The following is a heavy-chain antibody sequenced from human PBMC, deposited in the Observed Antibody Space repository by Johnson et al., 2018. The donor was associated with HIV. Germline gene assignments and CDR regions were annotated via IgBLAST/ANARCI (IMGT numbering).Heavy chain of an antibody. J-gene: IGHJ3*01. V-gene: IGHV3-23*04. D-gene: IGHD4-17*01. CDR3: AKDHGGDYGDFVRTLDTFDL. CDR2: ISGPGGTT. CDR1: GFTFSIYA. Sequence: VQLVESGGDLVQPGGSLRLSCAASGFTFSIYAMSWVRQAPGKGLEWVSAISGPGGTTYYADSIKGRFTISRDNSKNTLFLQMNSLRAEDPAIFYCAKDHGGDYGDFVRTLDTFDLWGRGTMVAVSS.